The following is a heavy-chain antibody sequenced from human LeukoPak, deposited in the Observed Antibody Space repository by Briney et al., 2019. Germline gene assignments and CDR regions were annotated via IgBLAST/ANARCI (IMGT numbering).Heavy chain of an antibody. D-gene: IGHD6-19*01. Sequence: GGSLRLSCAASGFTFSSYAMSWVRQAPGKGLEWVSAISGSGGSTYYADSVKGRFTISRDNSKNTLYLQMNSLRAEDTAVYYCARDTGQWLVRDFDYWGQGTLVTVSS. CDR1: GFTFSSYA. V-gene: IGHV3-23*01. J-gene: IGHJ4*02. CDR3: ARDTGQWLVRDFDY. CDR2: ISGSGGST.